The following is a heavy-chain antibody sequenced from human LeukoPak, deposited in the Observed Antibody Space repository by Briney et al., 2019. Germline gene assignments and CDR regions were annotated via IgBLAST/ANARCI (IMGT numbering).Heavy chain of an antibody. D-gene: IGHD2-2*01. V-gene: IGHV4-4*07. CDR1: GGSISSYY. CDR2: VYTSGST. Sequence: TSETLSLTCTVSGGSISSYYWSWIRQPAGKGLEWIGRVYTSGSTNYNPSLKSRVTMSLDTSKNQFSLRLSSVTAADTAVYYCARSSIVVLPAALKVYYYYMDVWGKGTTVTVSS. J-gene: IGHJ6*03. CDR3: ARSSIVVLPAALKVYYYYMDV.